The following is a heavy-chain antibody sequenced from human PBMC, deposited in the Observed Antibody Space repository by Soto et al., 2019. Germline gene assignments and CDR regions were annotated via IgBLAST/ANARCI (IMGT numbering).Heavy chain of an antibody. Sequence: EVQLLESGGGLVQPGGSLRLSCAASGFTFSSYAMSWVRQAPGKGLEWVSAISGSGGSTYYADSVKGRFTISRDNSKNTLYLQMNSLRPEDTAVYYCAKIPGSPPRWDYWGQGTLVTVSS. CDR1: GFTFSSYA. D-gene: IGHD2-2*02. V-gene: IGHV3-23*01. CDR3: AKIPGSPPRWDY. CDR2: ISGSGGST. J-gene: IGHJ4*02.